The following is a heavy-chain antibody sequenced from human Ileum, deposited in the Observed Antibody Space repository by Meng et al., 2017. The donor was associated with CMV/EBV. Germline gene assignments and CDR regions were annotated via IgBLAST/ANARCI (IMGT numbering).Heavy chain of an antibody. CDR2: IYTSGST. D-gene: IGHD6-13*01. J-gene: IGHJ4*02. Sequence: QRRRQESGPGLVKPSATLSLTCTVSRGSISSDYWSWIRQPAGKGLEWIGRIYTSGSTNYNPSLKSRVTMSVDTSKTQFSLKLSSVTAADTAVYYCARGPYSSSWSSFDYWGQGTLVTVSS. V-gene: IGHV4-4*07. CDR1: RGSISSDY. CDR3: ARGPYSSSWSSFDY.